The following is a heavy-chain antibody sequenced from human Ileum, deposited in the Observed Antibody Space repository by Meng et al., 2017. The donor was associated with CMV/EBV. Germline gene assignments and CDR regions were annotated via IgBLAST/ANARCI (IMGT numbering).Heavy chain of an antibody. Sequence: QLTEAGPGLVKPSVNLSLPCIVSGGSIYSFYWSWIRQHAGKGLEWIGRIYSCGMIYYNPSLMSRVTVSVDTSKNQFSLKVNSVTAADTAVYYCARLQAWDWFDPWGQGTLVTVSS. J-gene: IGHJ5*02. CDR1: GGSIYSFY. V-gene: IGHV4-4*07. CDR2: IYSCGMI. CDR3: ARLQAWDWFDP. D-gene: IGHD4-11*01.